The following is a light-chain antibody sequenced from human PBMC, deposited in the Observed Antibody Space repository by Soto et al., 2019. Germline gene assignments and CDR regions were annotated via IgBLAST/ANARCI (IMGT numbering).Light chain of an antibody. J-gene: IGKJ5*01. CDR1: QGISSY. CDR3: QQLNSFPIT. Sequence: IQLTQSPSFLSASIGDRITISCRASQGISSYLAWYQQKPGKAPKLLIYAASTLQRGVPSRFSGSGSGTEFTLTISSLQPEDFATYYCQQLNSFPITFGQGTRLDI. CDR2: AAS. V-gene: IGKV1-9*01.